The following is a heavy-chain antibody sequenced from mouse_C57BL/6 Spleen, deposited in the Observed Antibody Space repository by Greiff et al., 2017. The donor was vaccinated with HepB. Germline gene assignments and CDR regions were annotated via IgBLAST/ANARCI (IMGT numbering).Heavy chain of an antibody. D-gene: IGHD2-4*01. V-gene: IGHV1-69*01. Sequence: QVQLQQPGAELVMPGASVKLSCKASGYTFTSYWMHWVKQRPGQGLEWIGEIDPSDSYTNYNQKFKGKSTLTVDKSSSTAYMQLSSLTSEDSAVYYCARWGIYYDYDEVYWGQGTTLTVSS. CDR1: GYTFTSYW. J-gene: IGHJ2*01. CDR2: IDPSDSYT. CDR3: ARWGIYYDYDEVY.